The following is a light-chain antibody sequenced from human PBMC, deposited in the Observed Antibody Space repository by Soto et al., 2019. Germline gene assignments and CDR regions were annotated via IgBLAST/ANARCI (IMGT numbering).Light chain of an antibody. CDR3: QQHYSSPYT. CDR2: WAS. Sequence: DIVMTQSPDSLAVSLGERATINCKSSQSVLYSSNNKNYLAWYQQKPGQPPKLLIYWASTRESGVPDRFSGSGSGTDFTLTISSLQAEDVAVYYCQQHYSSPYTFGPGTKPEI. J-gene: IGKJ2*01. V-gene: IGKV4-1*01. CDR1: QSVLYSSNNKNY.